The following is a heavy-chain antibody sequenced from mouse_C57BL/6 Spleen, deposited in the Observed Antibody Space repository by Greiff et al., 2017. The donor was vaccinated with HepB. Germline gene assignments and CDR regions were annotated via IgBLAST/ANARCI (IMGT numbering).Heavy chain of an antibody. CDR1: GYIFTDYN. CDR3: ARKNYGNYYFDY. V-gene: IGHV1-18*01. Sequence: EVQLQQSGPELVKPGASVKIPCKASGYIFTDYNMDWVKQSHGKSLEWIGDINPNNGGTIYNQKFKGKATLTVDKSSSTAYMELRSLTSEDTAVYYCARKNYGNYYFDYWGQGTTLTVSS. CDR2: INPNNGGT. D-gene: IGHD2-1*01. J-gene: IGHJ2*01.